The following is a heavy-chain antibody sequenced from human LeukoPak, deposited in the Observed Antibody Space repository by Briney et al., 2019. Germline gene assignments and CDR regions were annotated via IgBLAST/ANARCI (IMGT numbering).Heavy chain of an antibody. V-gene: IGHV4-4*02. D-gene: IGHD6-13*01. CDR3: ARSVSIAAAGDYYYYMDV. Sequence: SGTLSLTCAVSGGSISSSNWWSWVRQPPGKGLEWIGEIYHSGSTNYNPSLKSRVTISVDKSKNQFSLKLSSVTAGDTAVYYCARSVSIAAAGDYYYYMDVWGKGTTVTVSS. CDR1: GGSISSSNW. J-gene: IGHJ6*03. CDR2: IYHSGST.